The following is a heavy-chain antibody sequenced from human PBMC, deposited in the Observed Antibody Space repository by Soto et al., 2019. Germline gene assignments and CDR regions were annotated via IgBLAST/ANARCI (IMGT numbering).Heavy chain of an antibody. CDR3: ARVNVVVVAATREYYFDY. V-gene: IGHV1-2*02. J-gene: IGHJ4*02. CDR1: GYTFTGYY. CDR2: INPNSGGT. Sequence: GASVKVSCKASGYTFTGYYMHWVRRAPGQGLEWMGWINPNSGGTNYAQKFQGRVTMTRDTSISTAYMELSRLRSDDTAVYYCARVNVVVVAATREYYFDYWGQGTLVTVSS. D-gene: IGHD2-15*01.